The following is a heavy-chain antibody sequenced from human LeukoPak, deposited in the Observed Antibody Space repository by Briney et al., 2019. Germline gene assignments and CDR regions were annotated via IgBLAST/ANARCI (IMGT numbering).Heavy chain of an antibody. Sequence: GASVKVSCKASGYTFTGYYMHWVRQAPGQGLEWMGWINPNSGGTNYAQKFQRRVTMTRDTSISTAYMELSRLRSDDTYVYYCASSGEYCSSTSCSYYYYYGMDVWGQGTTVIVSS. J-gene: IGHJ6*02. CDR2: INPNSGGT. D-gene: IGHD2-2*01. CDR1: GYTFTGYY. CDR3: ASSGEYCSSTSCSYYYYYGMDV. V-gene: IGHV1-2*02.